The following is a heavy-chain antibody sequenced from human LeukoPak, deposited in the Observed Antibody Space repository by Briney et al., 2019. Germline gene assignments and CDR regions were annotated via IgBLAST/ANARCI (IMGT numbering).Heavy chain of an antibody. V-gene: IGHV1-69*06. D-gene: IGHD1-7*01. Sequence: GASVKVSCKASGGTFSSYAISWVRQAPGQGLEWMGGIIPIFGTANYAQKFQGRVTITADKSTSTAYMELSSLRSEDTAVYYCAGYSWNYGWFDPWGQGTLVTVSS. J-gene: IGHJ5*02. CDR1: GGTFSSYA. CDR2: IIPIFGTA. CDR3: AGYSWNYGWFDP.